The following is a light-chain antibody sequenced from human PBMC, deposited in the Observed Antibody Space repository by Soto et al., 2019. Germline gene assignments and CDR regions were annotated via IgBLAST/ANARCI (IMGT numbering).Light chain of an antibody. CDR3: QSYDSSLRARYV. J-gene: IGLJ1*01. CDR2: GNS. Sequence: QSALTQPPSVSGAPGQRVTISCTGSSSNIGAGYDVHWYQQLPGTAPKLLIYGNSDRPSGVPDRFSGSKSGTSASLAITGLQAEDEVDYYCQSYDSSLRARYVFGTGTKVTVL. V-gene: IGLV1-40*01. CDR1: SSNIGAGYD.